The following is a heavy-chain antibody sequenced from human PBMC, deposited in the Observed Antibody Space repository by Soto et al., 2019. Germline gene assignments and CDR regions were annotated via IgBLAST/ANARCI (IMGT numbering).Heavy chain of an antibody. V-gene: IGHV4-59*08. CDR3: ARQGAAAGKPIFDY. Sequence: QVQLQESGPGLVKPSETLSLTCTVSGGSISRYYWSWIRQPPGKGLEWIGYIYYSGSTNYNPSLKRRVTMSVDTSKNQFSLNLRSGTAADTAVYYCARQGAAAGKPIFDYWGQGTLVTVSS. CDR1: GGSISRYY. CDR2: IYYSGST. J-gene: IGHJ4*02. D-gene: IGHD6-13*01.